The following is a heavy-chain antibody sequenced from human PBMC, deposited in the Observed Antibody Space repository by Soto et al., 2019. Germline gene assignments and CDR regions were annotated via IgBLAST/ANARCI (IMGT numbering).Heavy chain of an antibody. J-gene: IGHJ6*02. CDR1: GYTFTSYY. Sequence: ASVKVSCKASGYTFTSYYMHWVRQAPGQGLEWMGIINPSGGSTSYAQKFQRRVTMTRDTSTSTVYMELSSLRSEDTAVYYCARGGPAVNYYYYYGMDVWGQGTTVTVSS. CDR3: ARGGPAVNYYYYYGMDV. CDR2: INPSGGST. V-gene: IGHV1-46*01. D-gene: IGHD3-16*01.